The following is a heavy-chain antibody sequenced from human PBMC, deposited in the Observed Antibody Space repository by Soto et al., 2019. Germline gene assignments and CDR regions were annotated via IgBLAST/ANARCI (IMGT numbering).Heavy chain of an antibody. Sequence: EVQLVETGGGLIQPGGSLRLSCAASGFTVSSNYMSWVRQAPGKGLEWVSLIGESGTPTYYADSVKGRFTISRDNSGNTLFLEMYSLRAEDTAVYYCARYIPGVRYYGMDVWGQGTTVTVSS. CDR1: GFTVSSNY. V-gene: IGHV3-53*02. CDR2: IGESGTPT. D-gene: IGHD2-2*01. J-gene: IGHJ6*02. CDR3: ARYIPGVRYYGMDV.